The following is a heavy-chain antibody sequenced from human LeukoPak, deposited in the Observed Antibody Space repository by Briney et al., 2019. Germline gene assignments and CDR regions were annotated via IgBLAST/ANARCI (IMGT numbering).Heavy chain of an antibody. CDR1: GFTFSSDA. D-gene: IGHD3-22*01. CDR3: AKDLRRYDSSADY. J-gene: IGHJ4*02. V-gene: IGHV3-23*01. Sequence: GGSLRLSCAASGFTFSSDAMSWGRQAPGKGLGWGSAISGRGGSTYYADSVKGRFTISRDNSKNTLYLQMNSLRAEDTAVYYCAKDLRRYDSSADYWGQGTLVTVSS. CDR2: ISGRGGST.